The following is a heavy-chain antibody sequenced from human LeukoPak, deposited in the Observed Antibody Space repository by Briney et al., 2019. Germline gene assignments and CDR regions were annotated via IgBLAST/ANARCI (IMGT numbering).Heavy chain of an antibody. CDR1: GFTFSSYG. CDR2: IRYDGSNK. V-gene: IGHV3-30*02. D-gene: IGHD3-22*01. J-gene: IGHJ4*02. Sequence: GGSLRLSCAVSGFTFSSYGMHWVRQAPGKGLEWVAFIRYDGSNKYYADSVKGRFTISRDNSKNTLYLQMNSLRAEDTAVYYCAKDGSRDYYDSSGTYFDYWGQGTLVTVSS. CDR3: AKDGSRDYYDSSGTYFDY.